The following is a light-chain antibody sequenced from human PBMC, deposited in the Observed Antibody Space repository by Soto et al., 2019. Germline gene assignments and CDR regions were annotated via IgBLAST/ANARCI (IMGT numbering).Light chain of an antibody. Sequence: QSVLTQPASVSGSPGQSITISCTGTSSDVGNYVLVSWYQQHPGTAPKLMIFEVTKRPSGVSDRFSGSKSGNSASLTISGLQADDEADYYGSSYAGGSFYVSGTGTKVTVL. V-gene: IGLV2-23*02. CDR1: SSDVGNYVL. CDR2: EVT. J-gene: IGLJ1*01. CDR3: SSYAGGSFYV.